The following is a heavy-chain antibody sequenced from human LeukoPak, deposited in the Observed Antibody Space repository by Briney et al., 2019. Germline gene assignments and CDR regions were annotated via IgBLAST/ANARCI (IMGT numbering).Heavy chain of an antibody. D-gene: IGHD3-22*01. CDR3: ARGGPDYYDSSCYYYFDY. J-gene: IGHJ4*02. Sequence: SETLSLTRAVSGGSFRGYYWSWIRQPPGKGLEWIGEINHSGSTNYNTPLTSRVTISVDTSKNQFSLKLSSVTAADTPVYYCARGGPDYYDSSCYYYFDYWGQGTLVTVSS. CDR2: INHSGST. V-gene: IGHV4-34*01. CDR1: GGSFRGYY.